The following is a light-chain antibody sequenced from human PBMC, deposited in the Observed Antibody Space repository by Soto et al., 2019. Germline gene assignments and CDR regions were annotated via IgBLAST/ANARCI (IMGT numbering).Light chain of an antibody. CDR3: QKSYSTPLT. V-gene: IGKV1-39*01. CDR2: AAS. CDR1: QSISSY. J-gene: IGKJ4*01. Sequence: DIQMTQSPSSLSASVGDRVTITCRASQSISSYLNWYQQKPGKAPKILIYAASSLQSGVPSRFSGSGSGTDLTLTISSLQPEDFATYYCQKSYSTPLTCGGGTKVDIK.